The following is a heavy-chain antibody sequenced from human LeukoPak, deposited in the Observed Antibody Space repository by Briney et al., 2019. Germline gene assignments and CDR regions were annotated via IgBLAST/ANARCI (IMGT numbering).Heavy chain of an antibody. CDR2: IWYDGSNK. D-gene: IGHD6-19*01. CDR3: ARDLVGIAVAGLDY. CDR1: GFTFSSYG. J-gene: IGHJ4*02. Sequence: GGSLRLSCAASGFTFSSYGMHWVRQAPGKGLEWVAVIWYDGSNKYYADSVKGRFTISRDNSKNTLYLQMNSLRAEDTAVYYCARDLVGIAVAGLDYWGQGTLVTASS. V-gene: IGHV3-33*01.